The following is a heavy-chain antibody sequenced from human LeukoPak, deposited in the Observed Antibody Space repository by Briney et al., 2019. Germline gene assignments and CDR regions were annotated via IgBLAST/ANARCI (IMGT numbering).Heavy chain of an antibody. CDR1: GGSFSGYY. CDR3: AREFGYAVTSLDY. D-gene: IGHD4-17*01. V-gene: IGHV4-34*01. J-gene: IGHJ4*02. CDR2: INHSGST. Sequence: SETLSLTCAVYGGSFSGYYWSWIRQPPGKGLEWIGEINHSGSTNYNPSLKSRVTISVDTSKNQFSLKLSSVTAADTAVYYCAREFGYAVTSLDYWGQGTLVTVSS.